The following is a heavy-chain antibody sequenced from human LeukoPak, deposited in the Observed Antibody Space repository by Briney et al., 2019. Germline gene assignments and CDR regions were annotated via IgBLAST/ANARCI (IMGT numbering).Heavy chain of an antibody. CDR3: ARADFIDAGPYLIGP. V-gene: IGHV1-2*02. Sequence: ASVKVSCKTSGYSFTDYYIHWVRQAPGQGLVWMGWINTKSGRTSSARKFQGRVTMTRGPSITTVYMDMAWLTSDDTAIYFCARADFIDAGPYLIGPWGQGTLVTVSS. CDR2: INTKSGRT. CDR1: GYSFTDYY. D-gene: IGHD3-3*01. J-gene: IGHJ5*02.